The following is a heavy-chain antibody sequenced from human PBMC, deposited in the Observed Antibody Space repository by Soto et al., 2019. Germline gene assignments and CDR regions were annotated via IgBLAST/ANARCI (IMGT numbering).Heavy chain of an antibody. J-gene: IGHJ4*02. CDR3: ARFGTYYDSSGFLY. CDR2: VNSDGSSA. D-gene: IGHD3-22*01. V-gene: IGHV3-74*01. CDR1: GFTFGHYW. Sequence: LRLSCAASGFTFGHYWMHWVRQGPGKGLEWVSRVNSDGSSAGYADSVKGRFTISRDNAKNTVYLQMNSLRAEDTAVYYCARFGTYYDSSGFLYWGQGALVTVSS.